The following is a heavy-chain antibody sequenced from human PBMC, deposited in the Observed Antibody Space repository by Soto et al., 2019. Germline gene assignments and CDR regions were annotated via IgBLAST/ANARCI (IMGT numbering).Heavy chain of an antibody. V-gene: IGHV1-3*01. Sequence: APVKVSCKDSGYTFTSNAMHSVRQAPRQRLEWMGWINGGNGSTYYSEHFQGRVTFTRDTSAGTVYMELSSLRSEDTAVYYCARAIQLWNLYYSSGMDVWGQGTTVTVSS. CDR3: ARAIQLWNLYYSSGMDV. J-gene: IGHJ6*02. CDR1: GYTFTSNA. CDR2: INGGNGST. D-gene: IGHD5-18*01.